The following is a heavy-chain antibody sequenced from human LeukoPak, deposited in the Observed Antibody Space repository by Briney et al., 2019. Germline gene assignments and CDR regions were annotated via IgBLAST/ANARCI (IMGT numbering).Heavy chain of an antibody. J-gene: IGHJ4*02. CDR2: INPSDDST. Sequence: ASVKVSCKASGYTFNSSYMHWVRQAPGQGLEWMGIINPSDDSTRYAQKFQGRVAMTKDTSTNTVYMHLSSLSSDDTAVYYCARAYYESSAYRHAVYFDYWGQGTLVTVSS. V-gene: IGHV1-46*02. CDR3: ARAYYESSAYRHAVYFDY. CDR1: GYTFNSSY. D-gene: IGHD3-22*01.